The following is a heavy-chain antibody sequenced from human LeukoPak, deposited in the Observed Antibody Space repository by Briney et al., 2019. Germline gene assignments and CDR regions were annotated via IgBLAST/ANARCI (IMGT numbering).Heavy chain of an antibody. Sequence: SVKVSCKASGGTFRSYAISCVRQAPGHGLEWMGGIIPIFGTANYAQKFQGRVTITADESTSTAYMELSSLRSEDTAVYYCARDQGYRYGYGDFDYWGQGTLVTVSS. CDR2: IIPIFGTA. J-gene: IGHJ4*02. CDR3: ARDQGYRYGYGDFDY. V-gene: IGHV1-69*01. D-gene: IGHD5-18*01. CDR1: GGTFRSYA.